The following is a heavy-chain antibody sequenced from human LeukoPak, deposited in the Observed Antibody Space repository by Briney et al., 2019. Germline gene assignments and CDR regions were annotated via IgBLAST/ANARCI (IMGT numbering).Heavy chain of an antibody. D-gene: IGHD6-13*01. V-gene: IGHV3-23*01. CDR1: GFTFSNYV. CDR2: ITNSGDST. Sequence: PGGSLRLSCTGSGFTFSNYVMRWVRQAPGKGLEWVSSITNSGDSTYYVDSVKGRFTISRDNSQNTLYLQMNSLRAEDTAVYYCAKFPGIDYWGQGTLVTVSS. CDR3: AKFPGIDY. J-gene: IGHJ4*02.